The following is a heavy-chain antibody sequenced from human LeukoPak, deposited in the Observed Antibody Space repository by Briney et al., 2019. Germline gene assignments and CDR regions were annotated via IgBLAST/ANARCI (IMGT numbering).Heavy chain of an antibody. CDR2: INHSGST. Sequence: PSETLSLTCAVYGGSFSGYYWSWIRQPPGKGLEWIGEINHSGSTNYNPSLKSRVTISVDTSKNQFSLKLSSVTAADTAVYYCARGLNGEPFDYWGQGTLVTVSS. CDR3: ARGLNGEPFDY. D-gene: IGHD1-14*01. J-gene: IGHJ4*02. V-gene: IGHV4-34*01. CDR1: GGSFSGYY.